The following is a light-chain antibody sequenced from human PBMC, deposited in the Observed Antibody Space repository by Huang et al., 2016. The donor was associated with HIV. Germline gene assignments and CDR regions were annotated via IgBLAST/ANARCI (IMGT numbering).Light chain of an antibody. V-gene: IGKV3-11*02. CDR2: DAS. CDR1: QSVSTY. J-gene: IGKJ5*01. Sequence: EIVLTQSPATLSLSPGEKATLSCRASQSVSTYLAWYQQKPGQAPRLLIYDASNRATGIPARFSGSGSGRDFTLTSSSLEPEDFAVYYCQQRSNWPPITFGQGTRLEI. CDR3: QQRSNWPPIT.